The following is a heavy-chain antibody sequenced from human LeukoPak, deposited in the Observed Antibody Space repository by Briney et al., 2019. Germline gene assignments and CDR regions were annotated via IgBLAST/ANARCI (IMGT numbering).Heavy chain of an antibody. CDR3: ARLGDKDVDIVATIEWGFDY. CDR1: GFTFSSYE. Sequence: GGSLRLSCATSGFTFSSYEMNWVRQAPGKGLEWVSYISSSGFTIYYADSVKGRFTISRDNARNSLFLQMKSLRAEDTAVYYCARLGDKDVDIVATIEWGFDYWGQGALVTVSS. D-gene: IGHD5-12*01. V-gene: IGHV3-48*03. J-gene: IGHJ4*02. CDR2: ISSSGFTI.